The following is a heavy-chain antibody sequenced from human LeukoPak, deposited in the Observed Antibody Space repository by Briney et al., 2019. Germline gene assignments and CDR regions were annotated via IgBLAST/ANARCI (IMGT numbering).Heavy chain of an antibody. CDR2: IYYSGNT. J-gene: IGHJ4*02. Sequence: PSETLSLTCTVSGDPVSSGSYYWSWIRQPPGKGLEWIGYIYYSGNTNYNPSLKSRVTISVDTSKNQFSLKLSSVTAADTAVYYCARSPGGSYSIPYFDFWGQGTLVTVSS. CDR1: GDPVSSGSYY. D-gene: IGHD1-26*01. V-gene: IGHV4-61*01. CDR3: ARSPGGSYSIPYFDF.